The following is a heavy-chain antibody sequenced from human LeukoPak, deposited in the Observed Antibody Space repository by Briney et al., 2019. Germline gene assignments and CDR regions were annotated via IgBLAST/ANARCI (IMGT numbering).Heavy chain of an antibody. D-gene: IGHD1-26*01. CDR2: ISGSGGST. Sequence: GGSLRLSCAASGFTFSNYAMSWVRQAPGKGREWVSDISGSGGSTYYADSVKGRFPISRDNSKDTLDLQMNSLRAEDTAVYYCAKHPIVGATGNFDYWGQGTLVTVSS. V-gene: IGHV3-23*01. CDR1: GFTFSNYA. CDR3: AKHPIVGATGNFDY. J-gene: IGHJ4*02.